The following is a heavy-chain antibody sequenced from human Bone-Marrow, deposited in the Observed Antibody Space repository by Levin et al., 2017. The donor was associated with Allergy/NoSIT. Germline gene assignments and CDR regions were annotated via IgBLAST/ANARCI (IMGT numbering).Heavy chain of an antibody. V-gene: IGHV3-49*03. Sequence: GGSLRLSCTASGFTFGDYAMSWFRQAPGKGLEWVGFIRSKAYGGTTEYAASVKGRFTISRDDSKSIAYLQMNSLKTEDTAVYYCTRDNPLYYYGSGSYPPGNAFDSWGQGTMVTVSS. CDR2: IRSKAYGGTT. CDR3: TRDNPLYYYGSGSYPPGNAFDS. CDR1: GFTFGDYA. J-gene: IGHJ3*02. D-gene: IGHD3-10*01.